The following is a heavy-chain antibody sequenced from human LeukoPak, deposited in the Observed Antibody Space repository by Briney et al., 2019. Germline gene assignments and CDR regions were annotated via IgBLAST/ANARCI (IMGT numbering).Heavy chain of an antibody. CDR1: GFTFSNAW. Sequence: GGSLRLSCAASGFTFSNAWMSWVRLAPGKGLEWVGRIKSKTDGGTTDYAAPVKGRFTISRDDSKNTLYLQMNSLKTEDTAVYYCTTDPSSSWYGEYFQHWGQGTLVTVSS. CDR3: TTDPSSSWYGEYFQH. CDR2: IKSKTDGGTT. J-gene: IGHJ1*01. D-gene: IGHD6-13*01. V-gene: IGHV3-15*01.